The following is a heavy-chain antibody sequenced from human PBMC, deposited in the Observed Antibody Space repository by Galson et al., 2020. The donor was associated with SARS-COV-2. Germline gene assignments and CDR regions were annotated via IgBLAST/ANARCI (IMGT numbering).Heavy chain of an antibody. CDR2: INWNGGST. Sequence: GGSLRLSCAASGFTFDDYGMSWVRQAPGKGLEWVSGINWNGGSTGYADSVKGRFTISRDNAKNSLYLQMNSLRAEDTALYHCAIGRWRFGFPEHLNFDYWGQGTLVTVSS. CDR1: GFTFDDYG. V-gene: IGHV3-20*01. D-gene: IGHD3-16*01. J-gene: IGHJ4*02. CDR3: AIGRWRFGFPEHLNFDY.